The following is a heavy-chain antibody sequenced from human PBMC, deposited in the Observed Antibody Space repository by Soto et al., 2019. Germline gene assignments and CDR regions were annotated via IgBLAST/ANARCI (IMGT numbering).Heavy chain of an antibody. CDR3: AKAALELPAPFL. D-gene: IGHD1-7*01. Sequence: EVQLVESGGGLVQPGGSLRLSCAASGFTFSSYEMNWVRQAPGKGLEWVSGISSSAYSTYYADSVKGRFTISRDNSKNTLYLQMSSLRAEDTAVYYCAKAALELPAPFLWGQGTLVTVSS. CDR2: ISSSAYST. J-gene: IGHJ4*02. CDR1: GFTFSSYE. V-gene: IGHV3-23*04.